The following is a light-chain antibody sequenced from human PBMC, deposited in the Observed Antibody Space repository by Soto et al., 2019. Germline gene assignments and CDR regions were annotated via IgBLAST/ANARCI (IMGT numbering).Light chain of an antibody. V-gene: IGKV3-15*01. CDR3: QQYNNWPPIT. CDR1: QSVSSN. Sequence: EIVLTQSPATLSLSPGERATPSCRARQSVSSNLAWYQQKPGQAPRLLIYGASTRATGIPARFSGSGSGTEFTLTISSLQSEDFAVYYCQQYNNWPPITFGQGTRLEIK. J-gene: IGKJ5*01. CDR2: GAS.